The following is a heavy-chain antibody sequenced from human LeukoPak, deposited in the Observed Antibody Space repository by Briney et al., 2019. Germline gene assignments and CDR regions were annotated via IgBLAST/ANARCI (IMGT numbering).Heavy chain of an antibody. CDR3: AGEIFGSGSYPDY. V-gene: IGHV3-30-3*01. D-gene: IGHD3-10*01. Sequence: PGGSLRLSCAASGFTFSSYAMHWVRQAPGKGLEWVAVISYDGSNKYYADSVKGRFTISRDNSKNTLYLQMNSLRAEDTAVYYCAGEIFGSGSYPDYWGQGTLVTVSS. J-gene: IGHJ4*02. CDR1: GFTFSSYA. CDR2: ISYDGSNK.